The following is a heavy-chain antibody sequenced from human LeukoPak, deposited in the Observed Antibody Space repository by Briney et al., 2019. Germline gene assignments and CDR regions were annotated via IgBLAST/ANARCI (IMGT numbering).Heavy chain of an antibody. Sequence: GGSLRLSCAASGFTFSSYAMSWVRQAPGKGLEWVSTISGSGGSTYYADSVKGRFTISRDNSRNTLYLQMYSLRAEDTAVYYCATGYGNSGGYYYYYHMDVWGKGTTVTVSS. CDR3: ATGYGNSGGYYYYYHMDV. CDR2: ISGSGGST. J-gene: IGHJ6*03. V-gene: IGHV3-23*01. CDR1: GFTFSSYA. D-gene: IGHD4-23*01.